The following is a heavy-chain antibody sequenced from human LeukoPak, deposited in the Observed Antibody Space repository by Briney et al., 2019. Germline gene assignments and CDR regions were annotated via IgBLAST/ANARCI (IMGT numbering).Heavy chain of an antibody. CDR2: IYNSGSA. D-gene: IGHD3-10*01. Sequence: PSETLSLTCTVSGGSISGYYWSWLRQPPGKGLEWIGYIYNSGSANYNPSLKSRVTISVDASKNQFSLKVDSVTAADTAVYYCARHYGSRSYPLDYWGQGALVTVSS. CDR3: ARHYGSRSYPLDY. V-gene: IGHV4-59*08. CDR1: GGSISGYY. J-gene: IGHJ4*02.